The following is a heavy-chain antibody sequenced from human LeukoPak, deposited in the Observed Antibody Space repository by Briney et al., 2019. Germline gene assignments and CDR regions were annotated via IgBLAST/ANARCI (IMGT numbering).Heavy chain of an antibody. CDR3: ARENNSGWYRKAAFDY. D-gene: IGHD6-19*01. CDR1: GYTFTGYY. CDR2: INPNGGGT. Sequence: GASVKVSCKASGYTFTGYYMHWVRQTPGQGLEWVGWINPNGGGTNYAQKFQARVTLTRDTSITTAYLEVTRLESDDTAIYFCARENNSGWYRKAAFDYWGQGALVTVTS. V-gene: IGHV1-2*02. J-gene: IGHJ4*02.